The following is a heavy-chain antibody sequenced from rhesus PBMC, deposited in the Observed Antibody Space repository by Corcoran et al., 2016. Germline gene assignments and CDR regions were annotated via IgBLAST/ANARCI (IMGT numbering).Heavy chain of an antibody. CDR3: ARGDY. CDR2: SYGSGGST. V-gene: IGHV4-106*01. Sequence: QVQLQESGPGLVKPSETLSLTRAVSGGSISDDYYWSWIRQPPGKGLEWIGYSYGSGGSTNYNTSLKNRVTISIDASKNQFSLKLSSGTAADTAVYYCARGDYWGQGVLVTVSS. CDR1: GGSISDDYY. J-gene: IGHJ4*01.